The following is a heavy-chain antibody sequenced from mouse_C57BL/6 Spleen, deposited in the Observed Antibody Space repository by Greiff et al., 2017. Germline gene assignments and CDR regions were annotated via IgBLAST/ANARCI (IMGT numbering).Heavy chain of an antibody. CDR2: IYPGGGYT. J-gene: IGHJ4*01. CDR3: ARGRYYAMDY. V-gene: IGHV1-63*01. CDR1: GYTFTNYW. Sequence: VQLKESGAELVRPGTSVKMSCKASGYTFTNYWIGWAKQRPGHGLEWIGDIYPGGGYTNYNEKFKGKATLTADKSSSTAYMQFSSLTSEDSAIYYCARGRYYAMDYWGQGTSVTVSS.